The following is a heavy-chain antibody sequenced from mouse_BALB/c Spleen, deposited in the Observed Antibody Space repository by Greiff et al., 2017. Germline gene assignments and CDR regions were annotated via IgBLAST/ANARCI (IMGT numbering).Heavy chain of an antibody. V-gene: IGHV6-6*02. CDR2: IRLKSNNYAT. CDR3: TRDIYAMDY. J-gene: IGHJ4*01. CDR1: GFTFSNYW. Sequence: EVLLVESGGGLVQPGGSMKLSCVASGFTFSNYWMTWVRQSPEKGLEWVAEIRLKSNNYATHYAESVKGRFTISRDDSKSSVYLQMNNLRAEDTGIYYCTRDIYAMDYWGQGTSVTVSS.